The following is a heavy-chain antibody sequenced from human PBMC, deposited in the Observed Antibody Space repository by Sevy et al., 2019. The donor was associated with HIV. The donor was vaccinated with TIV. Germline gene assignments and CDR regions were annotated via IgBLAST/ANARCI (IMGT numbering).Heavy chain of an antibody. CDR3: ARLMPVAARPGGWVDY. J-gene: IGHJ4*02. CDR2: IYPGDSDT. D-gene: IGHD6-6*01. V-gene: IGHV5-51*01. CDR1: GYSFTSYW. Sequence: GESLKISCKGSGYSFTSYWIGWVRQMPGKGLEWMGIIYPGDSDTKYSPSFQGQVTISADKSISTAYLQWSSLKASDTAMYYCARLMPVAARPGGWVDYWGQGTLVTVSS.